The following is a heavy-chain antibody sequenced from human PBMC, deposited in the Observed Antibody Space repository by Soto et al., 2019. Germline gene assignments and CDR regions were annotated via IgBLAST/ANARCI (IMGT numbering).Heavy chain of an antibody. CDR3: ARAPYSSGWWAFDY. D-gene: IGHD6-19*01. CDR2: ISTDGSVT. V-gene: IGHV3-74*01. CDR1: GLTFSSYW. Sequence: EVQLVESGGGLVQPGGSLRLSCAASGLTFSSYWMHWVRQAPGKGLMWVSRISTDGSVTTYADSVKGRFTISRDNAKNTLYLQMNSLRTEDTAVYYCARAPYSSGWWAFDYWGQGTLVSVSS. J-gene: IGHJ4*02.